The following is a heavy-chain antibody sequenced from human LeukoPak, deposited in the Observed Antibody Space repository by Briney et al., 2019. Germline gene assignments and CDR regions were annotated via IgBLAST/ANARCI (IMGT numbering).Heavy chain of an antibody. CDR2: INWNGRNV. J-gene: IGHJ3*01. CDR3: ARVRKQYCYDNSHPRDASDV. D-gene: IGHD3-22*01. Sequence: GGSLRLSCATSGFTFDDYGMNWVRHVPGKGLEWVSNINWNGRNVDYADSVKGRFPISRDKATNSLHFQMNRLRAEDTVRYYCARVRKQYCYDNSHPRDASDVWGQGTMVIVSS. CDR1: GFTFDDYG. V-gene: IGHV3-20*04.